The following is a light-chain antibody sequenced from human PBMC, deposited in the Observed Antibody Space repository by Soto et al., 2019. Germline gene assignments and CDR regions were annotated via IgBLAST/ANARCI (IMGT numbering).Light chain of an antibody. Sequence: QSVLTQPPSASGTPGQRVTNSCSGSSSNIGSKTVNCYQQFPGSAPKLLIYSNNQRPSGVPDPFSGSKSGTSASLTISGLQSEDGASYDRAAWYDSMNGPVFFGGGTAVTVL. J-gene: IGLJ2*01. CDR2: SNN. CDR1: SSNIGSKT. V-gene: IGLV1-44*01. CDR3: AAWYDSMNGPVF.